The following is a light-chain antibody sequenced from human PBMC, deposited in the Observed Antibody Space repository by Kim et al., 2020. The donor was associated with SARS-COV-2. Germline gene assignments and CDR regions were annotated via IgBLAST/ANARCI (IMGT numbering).Light chain of an antibody. CDR1: QSITRS. J-gene: IGKJ2*01. Sequence: EIVMTQSPATLSVSLGERATLSCSASQSITRSLDWYQHRPGQAPRLLIYRASTRATGIPARFSGGGSGTEFTLTISSLQSEDFAVYYCQQYDNWPPWTFGPETKLEI. CDR3: QQYDNWPPWT. V-gene: IGKV3D-15*01. CDR2: RAS.